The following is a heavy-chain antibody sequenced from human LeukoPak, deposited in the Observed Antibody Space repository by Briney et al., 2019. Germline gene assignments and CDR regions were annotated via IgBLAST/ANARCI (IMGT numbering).Heavy chain of an antibody. D-gene: IGHD2-15*01. J-gene: IGHJ4*02. CDR1: GYTFTGYY. CDR2: IYPNSGDT. V-gene: IGHV1-2*02. Sequence: GASVKVSCKASGYTFTGYYIHWVRQAPGQGLEWMGWIYPNSGDTNYAQKFQGRVTMTRDTSVSTAYMELSGLKSDDTAVYYCAREVVSGGNCFFDYWGQGTLVTVSS. CDR3: AREVVSGGNCFFDY.